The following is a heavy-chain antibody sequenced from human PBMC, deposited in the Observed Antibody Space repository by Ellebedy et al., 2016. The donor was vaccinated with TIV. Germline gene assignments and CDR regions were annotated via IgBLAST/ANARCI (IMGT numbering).Heavy chain of an antibody. V-gene: IGHV3-66*01. CDR2: IYTDGGM. D-gene: IGHD4-17*01. Sequence: PGGSLRFSCAASGFTVSSSFMSWVRQAPGKGLEWVSVIYTDGGMNYTDSVLGRFDISRDSSKNTLYLQMNSRKADDTAVYYCARDPRGGGDYGDNWFDPWGQGTLVTVSS. J-gene: IGHJ5*02. CDR3: ARDPRGGGDYGDNWFDP. CDR1: GFTVSSSF.